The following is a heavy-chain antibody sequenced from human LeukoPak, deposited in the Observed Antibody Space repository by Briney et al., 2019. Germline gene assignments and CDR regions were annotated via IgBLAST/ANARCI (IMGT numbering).Heavy chain of an antibody. D-gene: IGHD3-22*01. J-gene: IGHJ4*02. CDR1: GFTFSSYS. Sequence: PGGSLRLSCAASGFTFSSYSMNWVRQAPGQGLEWVSAISGSGVSTYYADSVKGRFTISRDNSRNTLYLQMDSLRAEDTALYYCAKAPSYDSSGYYSDYWGQGTLVTVSS. V-gene: IGHV3-23*01. CDR2: ISGSGVST. CDR3: AKAPSYDSSGYYSDY.